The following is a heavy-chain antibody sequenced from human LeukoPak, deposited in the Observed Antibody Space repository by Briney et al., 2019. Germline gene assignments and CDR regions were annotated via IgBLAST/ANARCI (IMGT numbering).Heavy chain of an antibody. J-gene: IGHJ4*02. Sequence: GGSPRLSCAASGFTFSSYWMHWVRQAPGKGLVWVSRINSDGSNTSYADSVKGRFTISRDNAKNTLYLQMNSLRAEDTAVYYCARESSVGAHKAFDYWGRGTLVTVSS. V-gene: IGHV3-74*01. CDR1: GFTFSSYW. CDR2: INSDGSNT. D-gene: IGHD1-26*01. CDR3: ARESSVGAHKAFDY.